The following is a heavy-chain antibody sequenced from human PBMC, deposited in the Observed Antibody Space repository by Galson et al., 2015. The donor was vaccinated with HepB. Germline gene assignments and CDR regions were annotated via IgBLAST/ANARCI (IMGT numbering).Heavy chain of an antibody. CDR1: GFTFSSYA. D-gene: IGHD1-26*01. Sequence: SLRLSCAASGFTFSSYAMHWVRQAPGKGLEWVAVISYDGSNKYYADSVKGRFTISRDNSKNTLYLQMNSLRAEDTAVYYCARDFSRELPYPVDYFDYWGQGTLVTVSS. J-gene: IGHJ4*02. CDR3: ARDFSRELPYPVDYFDY. CDR2: ISYDGSNK. V-gene: IGHV3-30-3*01.